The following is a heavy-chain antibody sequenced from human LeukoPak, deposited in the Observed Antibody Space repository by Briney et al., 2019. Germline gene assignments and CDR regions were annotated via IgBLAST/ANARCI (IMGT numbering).Heavy chain of an antibody. Sequence: GGPLRLSCAASGFTFSSYSMNWVRQAPGKGLEWVSSISSSSSYIYYADSVKGRFTISRDNAKNSLYLQMNSLRAEDTAVYYCATRHGIAAAGTPDYWGQGTLVTVSS. D-gene: IGHD6-13*01. CDR2: ISSSSSYI. V-gene: IGHV3-21*01. CDR3: ATRHGIAAAGTPDY. J-gene: IGHJ4*02. CDR1: GFTFSSYS.